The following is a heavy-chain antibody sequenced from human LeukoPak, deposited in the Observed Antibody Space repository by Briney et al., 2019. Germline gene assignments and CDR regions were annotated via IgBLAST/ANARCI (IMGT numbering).Heavy chain of an antibody. Sequence: SETLSLTCSVSGASISSGSNYWGWIRQPPGKTLEWIGSIYSSGSTYYNPSLRSRVIIIIDTPKNHFSLTLSSVTAADTAVYYCARTDILTGSYYYYMDVWGKGTTVTVSS. CDR2: IYSSGST. J-gene: IGHJ6*03. D-gene: IGHD3-9*01. CDR1: GASISSGSNY. CDR3: ARTDILTGSYYYYMDV. V-gene: IGHV4-39*07.